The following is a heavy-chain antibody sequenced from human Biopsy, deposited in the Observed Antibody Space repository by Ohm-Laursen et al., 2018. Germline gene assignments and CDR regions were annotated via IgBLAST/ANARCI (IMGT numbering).Heavy chain of an antibody. V-gene: IGHV4-4*07. Sequence: SDTLSLTCTVSGGSINSYYWSWMRQPAGKGLEWIGRLFTSGTTNYSPSLNNRVTMSVDTSKNQFSLRLTSVTAADTAAYYCVRGGSGSFPFDYWGPGTLVTVSS. CDR3: VRGGSGSFPFDY. J-gene: IGHJ4*02. CDR2: LFTSGTT. D-gene: IGHD3-10*01. CDR1: GGSINSYY.